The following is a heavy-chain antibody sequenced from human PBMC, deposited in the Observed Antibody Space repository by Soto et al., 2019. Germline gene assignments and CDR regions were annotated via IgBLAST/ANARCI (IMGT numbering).Heavy chain of an antibody. J-gene: IGHJ5*02. V-gene: IGHV3-48*02. Sequence: EVQLVESGGGLVQPGGSLRLSCAASGFTVSSYGMNWFRQAPGKGLEWVSYISSSSSSIIHYTESVKGRFTLSRDSAKNSLYLQMNSLRDEDTAVYYCARNPEWFENWFDPWGQGTLVTVSS. CDR1: GFTVSSYG. CDR2: ISSSSSSII. CDR3: ARNPEWFENWFDP. D-gene: IGHD3-3*01.